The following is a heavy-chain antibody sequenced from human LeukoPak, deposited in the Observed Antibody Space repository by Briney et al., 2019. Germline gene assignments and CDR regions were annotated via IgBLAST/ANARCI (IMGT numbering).Heavy chain of an antibody. CDR3: ARGRDGYNPD. J-gene: IGHJ4*02. CDR2: ISSSSSYI. D-gene: IGHD5-24*01. Sequence: GGSLRLSCPASALTFGSYSMNWVRQAPGKGLEWVSSISSSSSYIYYADSVKGRFTISRDNAKNSLYLQMNSLRAEDTAVYYCARGRDGYNPDWGQGTLVTVSS. CDR1: ALTFGSYS. V-gene: IGHV3-21*01.